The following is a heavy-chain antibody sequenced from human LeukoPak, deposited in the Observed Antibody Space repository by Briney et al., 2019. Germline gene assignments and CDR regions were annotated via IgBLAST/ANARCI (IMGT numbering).Heavy chain of an antibody. V-gene: IGHV4-4*07. CDR2: IYTSGST. D-gene: IGHD3-3*01. J-gene: IGHJ4*02. Sequence: SETLSLTCTVSGGSISSYYWSWIRQPAGKGLEWIGRIYTSGSTNYDPSLKSRVTMSVDTSKNQFSLKLSSVTAADTAVYYCAADPITIFGVAPIWGQGTLVTVSS. CDR3: AADPITIFGVAPI. CDR1: GGSISSYY.